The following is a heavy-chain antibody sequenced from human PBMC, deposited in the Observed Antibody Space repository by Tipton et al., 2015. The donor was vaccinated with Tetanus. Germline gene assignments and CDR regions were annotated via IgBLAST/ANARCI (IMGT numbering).Heavy chain of an antibody. CDR3: ASSRSYDFWSFDY. Sequence: QLVQSGAEVKKPGASVKVSCKASGYTFTGYYMHWVRQAPGQGLEWMGWINPNSGGTDYAQKFQGRVTMTRDTSISTAYMELSRLRSDDTAVYYWASSRSYDFWSFDYWGQGTLVTVSS. CDR2: INPNSGGT. J-gene: IGHJ4*02. D-gene: IGHD3-3*01. V-gene: IGHV1-2*02. CDR1: GYTFTGYY.